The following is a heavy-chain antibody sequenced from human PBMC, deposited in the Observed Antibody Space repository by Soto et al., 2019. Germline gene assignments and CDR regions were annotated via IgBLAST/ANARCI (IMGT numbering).Heavy chain of an antibody. Sequence: GGSLRLSCAASGFTFSSHAMSWVRQAPGKGLEWVSGISASGGNTYNADSVKGRFTISRDNSKNTLFLQMNSLRAEDTAVYYCAKYRGSGSYYPFDYWGQGTLVTVSS. J-gene: IGHJ4*02. D-gene: IGHD3-10*01. V-gene: IGHV3-23*01. CDR1: GFTFSSHA. CDR2: ISASGGNT. CDR3: AKYRGSGSYYPFDY.